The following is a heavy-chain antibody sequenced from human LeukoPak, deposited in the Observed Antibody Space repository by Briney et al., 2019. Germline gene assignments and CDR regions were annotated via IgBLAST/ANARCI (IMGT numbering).Heavy chain of an antibody. D-gene: IGHD5-18*01. CDR1: GGSFSGYY. CDR2: INHSGST. V-gene: IGHV4-34*01. CDR3: ARGIQIGHVDTAMVRGYYFDY. Sequence: PSETLSLTCAVYGGSFSGYYWSWIRQPPGKGLEWIGEINHSGSTNYNPSLKSRVTISVDTSKNQFSLKLSSVTAADTAVYYCARGIQIGHVDTAMVRGYYFDYWGQGTLVTVSS. J-gene: IGHJ4*02.